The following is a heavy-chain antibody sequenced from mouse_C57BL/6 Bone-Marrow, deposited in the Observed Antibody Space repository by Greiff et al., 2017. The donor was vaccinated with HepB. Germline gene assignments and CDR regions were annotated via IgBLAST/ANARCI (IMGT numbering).Heavy chain of an antibody. CDR3: ARDYAWFAY. Sequence: DVKLVESGGGLVKPGGSLKLSCAASRFTFSSYAMSWVRQTPEKRLEWVATISDGGSYTYYPDNVKGRFTISRDNAKNNLYLQMSHLKSEDTAMYYCARDYAWFAYWGQGTLVTVSA. CDR1: RFTFSSYA. CDR2: ISDGGSYT. D-gene: IGHD1-1*02. J-gene: IGHJ3*01. V-gene: IGHV5-4*01.